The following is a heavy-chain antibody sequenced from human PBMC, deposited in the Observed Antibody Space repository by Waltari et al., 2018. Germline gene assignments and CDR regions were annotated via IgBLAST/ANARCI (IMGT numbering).Heavy chain of an antibody. Sequence: QVQLVGSGGGVGQAGRALRLYCATAGFNFRSYGMHWGRQAPGKGLEWVAVLWYDGGIKYYADYLKGGFPIPRDDSKTTLYLQLNSLIAEDTAVYYCARVGLYCSSTICSNDYWGQGTLVTVSS. CDR3: ARVGLYCSSTICSNDY. D-gene: IGHD2-2*01. CDR2: LWYDGGIK. V-gene: IGHV3-33*01. CDR1: GFNFRSYG. J-gene: IGHJ4*02.